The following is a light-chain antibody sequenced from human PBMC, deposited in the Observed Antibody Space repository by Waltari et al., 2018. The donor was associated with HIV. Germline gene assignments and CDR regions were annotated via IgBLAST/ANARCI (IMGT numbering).Light chain of an antibody. CDR3: QQYNHWPRT. V-gene: IGKV3-15*01. CDR1: YSVAGN. CDR2: DAS. J-gene: IGKJ1*01. Sequence: EIVMTQSPATLSAALGEIATLSCKASYSVAGNLAWYQHTPGQAPRLLIHDASTRAAGIPARFSGSGSGTEFSLSISSLQSEDSAIYYCQQYNHWPRTFGQGTKVEIK.